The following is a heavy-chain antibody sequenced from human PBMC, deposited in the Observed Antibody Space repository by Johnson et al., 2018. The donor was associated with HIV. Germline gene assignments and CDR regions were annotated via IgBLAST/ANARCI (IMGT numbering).Heavy chain of an antibody. CDR2: IRYDGTSE. CDR1: GFTFSSYG. CDR3: TRDRRQFLEWLSDGFDI. D-gene: IGHD3-3*01. J-gene: IGHJ3*02. V-gene: IGHV3-30*02. Sequence: QVQLVESGGGVVQPGGSLRLSCAASGFTFSSYGMHWVRQAPGKGLEWVAFIRYDGTSEYYADSVKGRFTISRDNSKNTLSLQMNSLRAEDTAVYYCTRDRRQFLEWLSDGFDIWGQGTMVTVSS.